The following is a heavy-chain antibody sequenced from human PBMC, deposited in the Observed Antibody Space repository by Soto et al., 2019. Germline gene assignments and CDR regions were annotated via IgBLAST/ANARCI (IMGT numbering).Heavy chain of an antibody. CDR1: GFTFSGFS. V-gene: IGHV3-64*01. CDR3: ARGRVEDSSGWATYFDY. Sequence: EVQLVESGGGLVQLGGSLRLSCVASGFTFSGFSMFWVRKAQGTGLDYVSAIITNGVKTFYARSVKARFTISRDNSKNTMYLQMGSLRAEDMAVYYCARGRVEDSSGWATYFDYWGQGTLVTVSS. J-gene: IGHJ4*02. D-gene: IGHD6-19*01. CDR2: IITNGVKT.